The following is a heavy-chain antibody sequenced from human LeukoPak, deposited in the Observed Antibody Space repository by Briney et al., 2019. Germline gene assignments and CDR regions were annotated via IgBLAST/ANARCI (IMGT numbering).Heavy chain of an antibody. CDR3: AREEMDSNSFDY. CDR1: GYIFSDCY. D-gene: IGHD5-24*01. Sequence: ASVKVSSKASGYIFSDCYMHWVRQAPGQGLEWMGWINPKSGGTNYGQKFQGRVTMTRDTSISTAYMELTRLTSDDTAVYYCAREEMDSNSFDYWGQGTLVTVSS. CDR2: INPKSGGT. V-gene: IGHV1-2*02. J-gene: IGHJ4*02.